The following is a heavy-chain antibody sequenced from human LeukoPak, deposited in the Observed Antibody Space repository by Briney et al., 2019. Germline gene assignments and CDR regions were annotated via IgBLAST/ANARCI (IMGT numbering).Heavy chain of an antibody. Sequence: SETLSLTCTDSGDSVTNDFFWGWVRQPPGKELEWIGSFCLGRDTYYRPSLKSRVTISVDTSKNQFSLNLNSVTAADTAVYYCARWASISRQPGGFFDHWGQGTLVTVSS. CDR3: ARWASISRQPGGFFDH. CDR1: GDSVTNDFF. CDR2: FCLGRDT. V-gene: IGHV4-38-2*02. J-gene: IGHJ4*02. D-gene: IGHD3-16*01.